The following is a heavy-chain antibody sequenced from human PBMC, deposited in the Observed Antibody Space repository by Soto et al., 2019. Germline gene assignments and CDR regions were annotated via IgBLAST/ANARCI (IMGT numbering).Heavy chain of an antibody. D-gene: IGHD2-15*01. V-gene: IGHV3-11*01. Sequence: QVELVESGGGLVKPGGSLRLSCAASGLSFSDYYMSWIRQAPGKGLEWIAYITSSSSTIYYADSEKGRFTISRNDAKNSLYLQLDSLRAEATAVYYCATVFCSSNFTYWGQGTLVTVSS. CDR2: ITSSSSTI. J-gene: IGHJ4*02. CDR3: ATVFCSSNFTY. CDR1: GLSFSDYY.